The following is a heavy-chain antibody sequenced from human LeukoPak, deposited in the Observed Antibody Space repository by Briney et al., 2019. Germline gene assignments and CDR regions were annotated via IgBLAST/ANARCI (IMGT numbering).Heavy chain of an antibody. CDR2: IYHSGST. Sequence: PSETLSLTCAVSGGSISSGGYSWSWIRQPPGKGLEWIGYIYHSGSTYYNPSLKSRVTISVDRSKNQFSLKLSSVTAADTAVYYCARGQQFWSGQLYYYYGMDVWGQGTTVTVSS. J-gene: IGHJ6*02. D-gene: IGHD3-3*02. V-gene: IGHV4-30-2*01. CDR1: GGSISSGGYS. CDR3: ARGQQFWSGQLYYYYGMDV.